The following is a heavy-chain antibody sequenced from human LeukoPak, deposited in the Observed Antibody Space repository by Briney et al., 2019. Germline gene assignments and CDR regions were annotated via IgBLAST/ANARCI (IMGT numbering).Heavy chain of an antibody. V-gene: IGHV1-69*13. J-gene: IGHJ5*02. Sequence: ASVKVSCKASGGSFSSYAISWVRQAPGQGLEWMGGIIPIFGTANYAQKFQGRVTITADESTSTAYMELSSLRSEDTAVYYCARVRGNWFDPWGQGTLVTVSS. CDR1: GGSFSSYA. CDR2: IIPIFGTA. CDR3: ARVRGNWFDP. D-gene: IGHD5-24*01.